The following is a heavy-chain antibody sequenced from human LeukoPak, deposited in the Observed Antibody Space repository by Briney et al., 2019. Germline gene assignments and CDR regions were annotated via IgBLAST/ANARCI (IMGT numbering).Heavy chain of an antibody. CDR1: GGSFSGYY. J-gene: IGHJ6*03. D-gene: IGHD6-6*01. V-gene: IGHV4-34*01. Sequence: SETLSLTCAVYGGSFSGYYWSWIRQPPGKGLEWIGEINHSGSTNYNQSLKSRVTISVDTPKNQFSLKLSSVTAADTAVYYCARKAPHIVQYSSSSGSPHYYYYYMDVWGKGSTVTVSS. CDR3: ARKAPHIVQYSSSSGSPHYYYYYMDV. CDR2: INHSGST.